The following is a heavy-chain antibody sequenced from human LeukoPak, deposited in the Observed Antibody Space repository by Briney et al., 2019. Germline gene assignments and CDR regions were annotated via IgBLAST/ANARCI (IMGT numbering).Heavy chain of an antibody. CDR3: VRDRDWGFDS. D-gene: IGHD3/OR15-3a*01. Sequence: GGSLRLSCAASGFTFSSHGMHWVRQAPGKGLEWVTFIRSDGSSNYYGDSVKGRFTLSRDNVKNTLSLQMNSLRAEDTAVYYCVRDRDWGFDSWGPGTLVNVSS. J-gene: IGHJ4*02. V-gene: IGHV3-30*02. CDR2: IRSDGSSN. CDR1: GFTFSSHG.